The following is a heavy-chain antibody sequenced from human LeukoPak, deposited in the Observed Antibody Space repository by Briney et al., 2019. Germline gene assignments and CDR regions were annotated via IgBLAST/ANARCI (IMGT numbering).Heavy chain of an antibody. Sequence: SETLSLTCTVSGGSISSYYWSWIRQPPGKGLEWIGYIYYSGSTNYNPSLKSRVTISVDTSKNQFSLKLSSVTAADTAVYYCARHSGGRDSSGEYWYFDLWPRGTLVTVSS. V-gene: IGHV4-59*08. J-gene: IGHJ2*01. CDR2: IYYSGST. D-gene: IGHD3-22*01. CDR3: ARHSGGRDSSGEYWYFDL. CDR1: GGSISSYY.